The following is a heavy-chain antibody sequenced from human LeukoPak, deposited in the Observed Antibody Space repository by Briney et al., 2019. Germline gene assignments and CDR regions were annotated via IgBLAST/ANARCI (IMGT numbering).Heavy chain of an antibody. Sequence: SETLSLTCTVSGGSVTSHNYYWSWIRQPPGRGLEWIGYVYYSGSTTYNPSLKSRVTTSVDTSKNQFSLKLRSVTAADTAVYYCARYCSTTSCSNEALDVWGQGTMVTVSS. CDR2: VYYSGST. CDR1: GGSVTSHNYY. J-gene: IGHJ3*01. CDR3: ARYCSTTSCSNEALDV. D-gene: IGHD2-2*01. V-gene: IGHV4-61*01.